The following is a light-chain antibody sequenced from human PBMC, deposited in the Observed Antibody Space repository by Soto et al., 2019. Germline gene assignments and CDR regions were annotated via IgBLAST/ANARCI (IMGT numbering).Light chain of an antibody. CDR1: QSVVSSY. V-gene: IGKV3-20*01. J-gene: IGKJ5*01. Sequence: EVVLTQSPGTLSLSPGERATLSCRASQSVVSSYLAWYQQKPGQAPRLLIYGASSRVADIPDRFSGSGSGTDFTLTISRLEPEDFAVYFCQQYGSSLITFGQGTRLEIK. CDR2: GAS. CDR3: QQYGSSLIT.